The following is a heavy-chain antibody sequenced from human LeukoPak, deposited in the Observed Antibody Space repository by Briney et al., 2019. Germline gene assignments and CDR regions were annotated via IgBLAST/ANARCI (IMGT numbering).Heavy chain of an antibody. Sequence: GGSLRLSCAASGFTFSSYWMSWVRQAPGKGLEWVANIKQGGSEKYYVDSVKGRFTISRDNAKNSLYLQMNSLRAEDTAVYYCARRAGGYSHPYDYWGQGVLVTVSS. CDR3: ARRAGGYSHPYDY. CDR2: IKQGGSEK. D-gene: IGHD4-23*01. CDR1: GFTFSSYW. V-gene: IGHV3-7*03. J-gene: IGHJ4*02.